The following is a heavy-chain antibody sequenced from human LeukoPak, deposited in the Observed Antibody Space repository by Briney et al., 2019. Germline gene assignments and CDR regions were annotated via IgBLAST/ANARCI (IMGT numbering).Heavy chain of an antibody. J-gene: IGHJ4*02. V-gene: IGHV3-23*01. D-gene: IGHD5-12*01. CDR2: ISGSGGRT. Sequence: GGSLRLSCAASGFTFSSYAMSWVRQAPGKGLEWVSAISGSGGRTYYADSVKGRFTISRDNSKNTLYLQMNSLRAEDTAVYYCAKGGEKNPVANDYWGQGTLVTVSS. CDR1: GFTFSSYA. CDR3: AKGGEKNPVANDY.